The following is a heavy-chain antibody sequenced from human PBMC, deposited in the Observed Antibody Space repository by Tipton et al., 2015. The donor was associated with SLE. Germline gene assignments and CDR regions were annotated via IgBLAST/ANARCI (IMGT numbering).Heavy chain of an antibody. CDR2: IYSGGST. D-gene: IGHD6-19*01. J-gene: IGHJ4*02. Sequence: SLRLSCAASGFTVSSNYMSWVRQAPGKGLEWVSVIYSGGSTYYADSVKGRFTIPRDNSKNTLYLQMNSLRAEDTAVYYCARDRGSGWFDFDYWGQGTLVTVSS. CDR3: ARDRGSGWFDFDY. CDR1: GFTVSSNY. V-gene: IGHV3-53*05.